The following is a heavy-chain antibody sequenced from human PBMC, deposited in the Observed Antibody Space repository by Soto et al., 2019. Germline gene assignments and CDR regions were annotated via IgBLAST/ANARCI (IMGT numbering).Heavy chain of an antibody. D-gene: IGHD1-26*01. CDR1: GFTFSTYV. Sequence: EVQLLESGGDLVQPGGSLRLSCTASGFTFSTYVISWVRQAPGKGLEWVSTITGSGGKTYYADSVRGRFTISRDNSKNTVYLKMTSLRAEDTALSSCAKDRVGSSMDGMDVWGQGTAVPVSS. CDR2: ITGSGGKT. V-gene: IGHV3-23*01. CDR3: AKDRVGSSMDGMDV. J-gene: IGHJ6*02.